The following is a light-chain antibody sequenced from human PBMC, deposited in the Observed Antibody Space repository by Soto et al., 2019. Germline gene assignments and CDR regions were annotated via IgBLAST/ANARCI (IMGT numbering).Light chain of an antibody. V-gene: IGLV2-14*01. CDR2: QVT. CDR1: SSDVGGYNY. CDR3: SSYTSSSTDVV. Sequence: QSALTQPASVSGSPGQSITISCTGTSSDVGGYNYVSWYQHHPGKAPQLMIFQVTNRPSGVSNRFSGGKSGNTASLTISGLQAEDEADYYCSSYTSSSTDVVFGGGTQLTVL. J-gene: IGLJ2*01.